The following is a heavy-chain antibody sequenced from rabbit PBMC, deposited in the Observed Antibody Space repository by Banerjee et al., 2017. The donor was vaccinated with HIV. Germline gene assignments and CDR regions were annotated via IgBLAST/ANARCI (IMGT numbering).Heavy chain of an antibody. V-gene: IGHV1S45*01. CDR1: GLDFSSSYW. CDR2: IGTADGSA. D-gene: IGHD2-1*01. J-gene: IGHJ4*01. Sequence: QEQLVEYGGDLVQPEGSLTLTCKASGLDFSSSYWICWVRQAPGKGLEWIGCIGTADGSAYYASWAKGRFTISETSSTTVTLQMTSLTAADTATYFCARDLHGVDTGNLWGPGTLVTVS. CDR3: ARDLHGVDTGNL.